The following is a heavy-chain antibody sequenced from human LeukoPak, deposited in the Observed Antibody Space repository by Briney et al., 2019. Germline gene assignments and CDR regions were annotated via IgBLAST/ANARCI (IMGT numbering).Heavy chain of an antibody. D-gene: IGHD2-21*02. V-gene: IGHV1-69*04. CDR1: GGTFSSYA. Sequence: ASVKVSCKASGGTFSSYAISWVRQAPGQGLEWMGRIIPILGIANYAQKFQGRVTITADKSTSTAYMELSSLRSEDTAVYYCARDRGVSAYCGGDCYLWGQGTLVTVSS. CDR3: ARDRGVSAYCGGDCYL. CDR2: IIPILGIA. J-gene: IGHJ5*02.